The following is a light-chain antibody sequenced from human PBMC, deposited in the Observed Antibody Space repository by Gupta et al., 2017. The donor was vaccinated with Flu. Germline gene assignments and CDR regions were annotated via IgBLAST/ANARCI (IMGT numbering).Light chain of an antibody. CDR2: EVS. V-gene: IGLV2-8*01. Sequence: QSALTQPHSASGSPGQSVTISCTGTSSDIGGYNYVSWYQQHPGKVPKLMIYEVSRRPSGVPDRFAGSKSDNTASLTVSGLQAEDEADYYCSSYAGNFNLVFGGGTKLTVL. CDR1: SSDIGGYNY. J-gene: IGLJ3*02. CDR3: SSYAGNFNLV.